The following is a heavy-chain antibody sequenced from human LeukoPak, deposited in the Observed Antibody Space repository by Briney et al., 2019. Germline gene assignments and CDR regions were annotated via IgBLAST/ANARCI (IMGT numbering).Heavy chain of an antibody. V-gene: IGHV1-8*01. D-gene: IGHD1-7*01. CDR3: ARSWGYNWNYGWFDP. Sequence: ASVKVSCKASGYTFTSYDINWVRQATGQGLEWMGWMNPNSGNTGYAQKFQGRVTMTRNISMSTAYMELSSLRSEDTAVYYCARSWGYNWNYGWFDPCGQGTLVTVSS. CDR2: MNPNSGNT. J-gene: IGHJ5*02. CDR1: GYTFTSYD.